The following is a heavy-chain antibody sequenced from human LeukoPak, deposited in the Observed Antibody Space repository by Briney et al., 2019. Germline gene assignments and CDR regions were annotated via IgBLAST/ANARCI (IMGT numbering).Heavy chain of an antibody. Sequence: GGSLRLSCAASGVTFSSYAMSWVRQTPGEGLEWGSGISGSGGSTYYADSVKGRFTICRDSSKNTLYLQMNSLRAEDTAVYYCAKVPPPFCYDTSRYYPGYYWGQGTLVTVSS. J-gene: IGHJ4*02. D-gene: IGHD3-22*01. CDR2: ISGSGGST. CDR1: GVTFSSYA. CDR3: AKVPPPFCYDTSRYYPGYY. V-gene: IGHV3-23*01.